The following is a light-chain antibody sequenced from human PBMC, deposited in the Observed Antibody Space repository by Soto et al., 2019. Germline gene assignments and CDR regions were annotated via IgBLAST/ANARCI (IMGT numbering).Light chain of an antibody. V-gene: IGKV3-15*01. CDR2: GAS. CDR1: HSVSSN. Sequence: EIVMTQSPATLSVSPGERATLSCRASHSVSSNLAWYQQKPGQAPRLLIYGASTRATGIPARISGSGSGTEFTLTISSLQSEDFAVYYCQQYNTWPPTFGQGTRLEIK. J-gene: IGKJ5*01. CDR3: QQYNTWPPT.